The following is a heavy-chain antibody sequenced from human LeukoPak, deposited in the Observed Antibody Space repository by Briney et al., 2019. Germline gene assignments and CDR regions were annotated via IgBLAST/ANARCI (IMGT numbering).Heavy chain of an antibody. CDR2: IQQDGGVT. D-gene: IGHD1-26*01. Sequence: GGSLRLSCAASGFTFSSYWMSWVRQAPGKGLEWVAIIQQDGGVTDYVDSVKGRFTISRDNADNSQYLQMNSLRAEDTAVYFCVRDTSSIVGPRLDYWGPGTLVTVSS. J-gene: IGHJ4*02. CDR3: VRDTSSIVGPRLDY. CDR1: GFTFSSYW. V-gene: IGHV3-7*01.